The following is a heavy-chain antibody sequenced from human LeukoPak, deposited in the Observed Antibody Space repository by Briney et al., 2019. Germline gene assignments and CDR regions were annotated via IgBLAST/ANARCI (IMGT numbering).Heavy chain of an antibody. CDR3: ARVVLGDYGNYYYYMDV. V-gene: IGHV1-18*01. J-gene: IGHJ6*03. CDR1: GYTFTSYG. D-gene: IGHD4-17*01. Sequence: ASVKVSCKASGYTFTSYGISWVRQAPGQGLEWMGWISAYNGNTNYAQKLQGRVTMTTDTSTSTAYMELRSLRSDDTAVYYSARVVLGDYGNYYYYMDVWGKGTTVTVSS. CDR2: ISAYNGNT.